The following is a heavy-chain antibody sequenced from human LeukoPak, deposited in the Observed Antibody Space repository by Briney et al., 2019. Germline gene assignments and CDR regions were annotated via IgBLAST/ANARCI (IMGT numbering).Heavy chain of an antibody. CDR3: ARADTIAGALEF. CDR2: IYYSGST. D-gene: IGHD3-9*01. V-gene: IGHV4-59*01. Sequence: PSETLSLTCTVSGGSISSYYWSWIRQPPGKGLEWIGYIYYSGSTNYNPSLKSRVTISVDTSKNHFSLMLGSVTAADTAIYFCARADTIAGALEFWGQGTLVTVSS. J-gene: IGHJ4*02. CDR1: GGSISSYY.